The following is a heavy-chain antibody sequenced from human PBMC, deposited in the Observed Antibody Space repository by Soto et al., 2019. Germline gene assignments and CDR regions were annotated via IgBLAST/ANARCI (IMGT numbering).Heavy chain of an antibody. V-gene: IGHV4-30-2*01. Sequence: QLQLQESGSGLVKPSQTLSLTCAVSRGSISSGGYSWTWIRQPPGKGLEWIGYIYHSGSTYYTPSLXSXXATSVDRSQNQFSLKLSSVTAADTAVYYCARVPDVWGQGTTVTVSS. CDR3: ARVPDV. CDR2: IYHSGST. CDR1: RGSISSGGYS. J-gene: IGHJ6*02.